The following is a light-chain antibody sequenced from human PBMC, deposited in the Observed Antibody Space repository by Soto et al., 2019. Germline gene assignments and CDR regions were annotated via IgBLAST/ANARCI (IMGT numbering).Light chain of an antibody. V-gene: IGKV1-39*01. CDR1: QSISRY. CDR3: QQNYTTPPT. Sequence: DIQMAQSPSSLSASVGDRVTITCRASQSISRYLNWYQQKPGKAPKLLIHAASSLQSGVPSRFDGSGSGTDSTLTTVSLLPEDFATYDCQQNYTTPPTFGQGTRLEIK. J-gene: IGKJ5*01. CDR2: AAS.